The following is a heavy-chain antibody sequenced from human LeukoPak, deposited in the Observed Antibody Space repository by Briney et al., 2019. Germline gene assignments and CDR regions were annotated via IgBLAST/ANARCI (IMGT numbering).Heavy chain of an antibody. CDR3: ARTSPNQFGELSGGFDP. D-gene: IGHD3-10*01. CDR2: MNPNSGNT. Sequence: ASVKVSCKASGYTFTSYGISWVRQATGQGLEWMGWMNPNSGNTGYAQKFQGRVTMTRNTSISTAYMELSRLRSDDTAVYYCARTSPNQFGELSGGFDPWGQGTLVTVSS. CDR1: GYTFTSYG. V-gene: IGHV1-8*02. J-gene: IGHJ5*02.